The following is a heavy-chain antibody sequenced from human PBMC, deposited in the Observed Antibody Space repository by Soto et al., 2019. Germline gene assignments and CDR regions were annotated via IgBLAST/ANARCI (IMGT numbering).Heavy chain of an antibody. V-gene: IGHV5-51*01. CDR3: ARQDRITICGVAPGVFDY. Sequence: GESLKISCKGSGYSFTSYLIGWVRQMPGKGLERMGIIYPGDSDTRYSPSFQGQVTITADKSIGSAYLQWSSLKATDTDMYYCARQDRITICGVAPGVFDYWGQGTLVTVSS. D-gene: IGHD3-3*01. CDR2: IYPGDSDT. CDR1: GYSFTSYL. J-gene: IGHJ4*02.